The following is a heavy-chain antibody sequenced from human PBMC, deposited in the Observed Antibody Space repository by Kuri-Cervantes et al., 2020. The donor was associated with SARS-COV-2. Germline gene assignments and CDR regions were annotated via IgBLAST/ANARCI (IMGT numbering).Heavy chain of an antibody. V-gene: IGHV4-39*02. CDR2: MYYSGST. D-gene: IGHD1-26*01. Sequence: ESLKISCPVSGDSISSSRYYWGWLRQPPGKGLEWIGSMYYSGSTYYNPSLKSRLTISVDTSKHQFSLKLSSVTAADTAVYYCATEVGATNFDHWGQGILVTVSS. CDR3: ATEVGATNFDH. J-gene: IGHJ4*02. CDR1: GDSISSSRYY.